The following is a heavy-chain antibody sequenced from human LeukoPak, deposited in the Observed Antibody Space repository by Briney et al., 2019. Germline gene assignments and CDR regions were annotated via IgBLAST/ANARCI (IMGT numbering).Heavy chain of an antibody. J-gene: IGHJ6*02. V-gene: IGHV3-49*03. CDR1: GFTFGDYA. CDR3: TPNDFWAPSYYYGMDV. CDR2: IRSKAYGGTT. Sequence: GGSLRLSCTASGFTFGDYAMSWFRQAPGKGLEWVGFIRSKAYGGTTEYAASVKGRFTISRDDSKSIAYLQMNSLKTEDTAVYYCTPNDFWAPSYYYGMDVWGQGTTVTVSS. D-gene: IGHD3-3*01.